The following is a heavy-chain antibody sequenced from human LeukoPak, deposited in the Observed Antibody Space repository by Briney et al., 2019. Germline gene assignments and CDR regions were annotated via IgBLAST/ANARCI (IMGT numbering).Heavy chain of an antibody. CDR3: AKDLGYYYDSSGDTGNFDY. V-gene: IGHV3-30*02. CDR2: IRYDGSNK. J-gene: IGHJ4*02. Sequence: PGGSLRLSCAASGFTFSGYGIHWVRQAPGKGLEWVAFIRYDGSNKYYADSVKGRFTISRDNSKNTLYLQMNSLRAEDTAVYYCAKDLGYYYDSSGDTGNFDYWGQGTLVTVSS. CDR1: GFTFSGYG. D-gene: IGHD3-22*01.